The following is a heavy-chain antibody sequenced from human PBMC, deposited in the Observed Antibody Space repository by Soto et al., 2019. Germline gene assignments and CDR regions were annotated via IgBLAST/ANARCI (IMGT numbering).Heavy chain of an antibody. V-gene: IGHV3-21*01. CDR1: GFTFSSYT. D-gene: IGHD3-22*01. J-gene: IGHJ3*02. CDR2: IGTSRNYI. Sequence: GGSLRLSCEASGFTFSSYTMTWVRQVPGKGPEWVSSIGTSRNYIYYADSVKGRFTISRDNAKNSLYLQMNSLRDEDTAVYYCAREVVVITNDAFDIWGQGTMVTVSS. CDR3: AREVVVITNDAFDI.